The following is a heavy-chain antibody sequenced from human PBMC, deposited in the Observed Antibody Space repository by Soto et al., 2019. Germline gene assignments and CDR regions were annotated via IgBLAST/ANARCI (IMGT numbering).Heavy chain of an antibody. V-gene: IGHV3-23*01. J-gene: IGHJ5*02. D-gene: IGHD5-12*01. Sequence: GGSLRLSCAASGFMLSPFAMSWVRQAPGKGLEWVSSISPKIGRTYYAGSVKGRFTISRDNFKNTLYLQMDRLRVEDTAIYYCAKGFSGYELKWFDPWGQGTLVTVS. CDR3: AKGFSGYELKWFDP. CDR2: ISPKIGRT. CDR1: GFMLSPFA.